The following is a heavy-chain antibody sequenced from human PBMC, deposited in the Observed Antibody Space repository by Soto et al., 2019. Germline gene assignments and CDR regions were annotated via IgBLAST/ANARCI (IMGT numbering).Heavy chain of an antibody. V-gene: IGHV3-11*05. Sequence: LRLSCAASGFTFSDYYMSWIRQAPGKGLEWVSYISSSSSSSSYTNYADSVKGRFTISRDNAKNSLYLQMNSLRAEDTAVYYCARAYCSSTSCHDYWGQGTLVTVSS. CDR3: ARAYCSSTSCHDY. CDR1: GFTFSDYY. CDR2: ISSSSSSSSYT. D-gene: IGHD2-2*01. J-gene: IGHJ4*02.